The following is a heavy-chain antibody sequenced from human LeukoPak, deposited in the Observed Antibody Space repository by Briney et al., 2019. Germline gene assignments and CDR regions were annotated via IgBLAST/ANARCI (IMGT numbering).Heavy chain of an antibody. CDR1: GFAFSSSYS. J-gene: IGHJ4*02. CDR3: AKEPYSGSIFDS. CDR2: ITSSSTTI. D-gene: IGHD1-26*01. V-gene: IGHV3-48*01. Sequence: GGSLRLSCVASGFAFSSSYSMNWVRQAPGKGLEWISYITSSSTTIYYADSVKGRFTISRDNPKNALYLQMNSLRAEDTAVYYCAKEPYSGSIFDSWGQGTLVTVSS.